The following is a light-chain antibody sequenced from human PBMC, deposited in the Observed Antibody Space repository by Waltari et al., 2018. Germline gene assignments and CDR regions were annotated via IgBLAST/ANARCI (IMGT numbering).Light chain of an antibody. CDR2: AAS. Sequence: DIQMTQSPSSLSASIGDRVIISCRASQDISSWLVWYQQKSDEAPKTLFYAASNLQSGVPSRFSGSGSGTHFTLTISSLQPEDFATYYCQHYDSYPPTFGPGTKVDHK. V-gene: IGKV1D-16*01. CDR3: QHYDSYPPT. CDR1: QDISSW. J-gene: IGKJ3*01.